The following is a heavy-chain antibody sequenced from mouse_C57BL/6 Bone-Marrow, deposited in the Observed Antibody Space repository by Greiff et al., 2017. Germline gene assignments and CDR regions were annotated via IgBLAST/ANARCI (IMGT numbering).Heavy chain of an antibody. CDR1: GFTFSNYW. J-gene: IGHJ2*01. D-gene: IGHD2-5*01. V-gene: IGHV6-3*01. CDR2: IRLKSDNYAT. Sequence: DVMLVESGGGLVQPGGSMKLSCVASGFTFSNYWMNWVRQSPEKGLEWVAQIRLKSDNYATHSAESVKGRFTISRDDSKSSVYLQMNNLRAEDTGIYYCTSDYSNPYYFDYWGQGTTLTVSS. CDR3: TSDYSNPYYFDY.